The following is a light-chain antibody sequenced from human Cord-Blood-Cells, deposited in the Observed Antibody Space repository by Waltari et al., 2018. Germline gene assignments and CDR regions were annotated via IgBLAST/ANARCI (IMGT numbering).Light chain of an antibody. V-gene: IGKV3-11*01. CDR1: QSVSSY. CDR2: DAS. Sequence: EIVLTQSPATLSLSPGERAPLSCRASQSVSSYLAWYQQKPGQAPRLLIYDASNRAPGIPARFSGSGSGTDFTLTISSLEPEDFAVYYCQQRSNWPIFTFGPGTKVDIK. CDR3: QQRSNWPIFT. J-gene: IGKJ3*01.